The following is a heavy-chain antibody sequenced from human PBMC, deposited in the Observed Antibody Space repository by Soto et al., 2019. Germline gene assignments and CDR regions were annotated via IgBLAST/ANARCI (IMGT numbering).Heavy chain of an antibody. D-gene: IGHD2-8*01. CDR1: SGSISSTIYS. Sequence: QLQLQESGPGLVKPSETLSLTCTVSSGSISSTIYSWDWIRQPPGKGLEWIGRIFYSGNTYYNPSLKSRVTITGNPARYQCSRTLTSVTAADTAVYYCASEGKGVTCHRFVPWGQGTLVVVSS. CDR3: ASEGKGVTCHRFVP. J-gene: IGHJ5*02. CDR2: IFYSGNT. V-gene: IGHV4-39*01.